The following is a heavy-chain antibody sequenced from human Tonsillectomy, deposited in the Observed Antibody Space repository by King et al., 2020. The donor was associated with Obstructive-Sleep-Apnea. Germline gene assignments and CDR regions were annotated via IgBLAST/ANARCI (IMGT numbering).Heavy chain of an antibody. CDR1: GFTFSDYW. D-gene: IGHD3-10*01. CDR3: ARPAQWFGDNFFDP. Sequence: VQLVESGGGLVQPGGSLRLSCAASGFTFSDYWMHWVRQTPGKGLEWVSRIKTDGSAAQYADSVRGRFTISRDNAKRTVYLQMNSMRAEDKAVYYCARPAQWFGDNFFDPWGQGTLVTVSS. V-gene: IGHV3-74*03. J-gene: IGHJ5*02. CDR2: IKTDGSAA.